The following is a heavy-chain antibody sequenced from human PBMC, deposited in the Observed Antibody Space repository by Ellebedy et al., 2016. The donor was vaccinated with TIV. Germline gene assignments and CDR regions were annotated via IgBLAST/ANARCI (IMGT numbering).Heavy chain of an antibody. D-gene: IGHD3-10*01. CDR1: GFTFSSYS. Sequence: ETLSLTCAASGFTFSSYSMNWVRQAPGKGLEWVSSISSSSSYIYYADSVKGRFTISRDNAKNSLYLQMNSLRAEDTAVYYCAREGVGGFDYWGQGTLVTVSS. CDR3: AREGVGGFDY. CDR2: ISSSSSYI. J-gene: IGHJ4*02. V-gene: IGHV3-21*01.